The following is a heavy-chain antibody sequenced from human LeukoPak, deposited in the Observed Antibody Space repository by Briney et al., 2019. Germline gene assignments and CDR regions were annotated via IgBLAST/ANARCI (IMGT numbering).Heavy chain of an antibody. CDR3: AREDGYSSSWYSDY. CDR2: ISSTSIYT. V-gene: IGHV3-11*05. D-gene: IGHD6-13*01. CDR1: GFTFSDYY. J-gene: IGHJ4*02. Sequence: GGSLRLSCAASGFTFSDYYMSWIRQAPGKGLEWVSDISSTSIYTNYADSVKGRFTISRDNAKNSLYLQMNSLRAEDTAVYYCAREDGYSSSWYSDYWGQGTLVTVSS.